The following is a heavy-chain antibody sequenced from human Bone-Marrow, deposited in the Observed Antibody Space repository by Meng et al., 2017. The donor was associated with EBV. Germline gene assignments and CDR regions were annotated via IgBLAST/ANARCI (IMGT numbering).Heavy chain of an antibody. D-gene: IGHD6-19*01. J-gene: IGHJ5*02. CDR1: GFSVSYNY. CDR2: IYSDDTTHYDETT. CDR3: TSLAVVVPFDP. V-gene: IGHV3-23*03. Sequence: EEQVGGSGGGLIQPGGSLTLSCAASGFSVSYNYISWVRQAPGKGLEWVSIIYSDDTTHYDETTHYADWVKGRFSISRDNSKNTVYLQMNSLRAEDTAVYYCTSLAVVVPFDPWGQGTLVTVSS.